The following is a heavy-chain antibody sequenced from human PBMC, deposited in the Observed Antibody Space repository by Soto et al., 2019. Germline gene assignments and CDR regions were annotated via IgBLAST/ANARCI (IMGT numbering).Heavy chain of an antibody. D-gene: IGHD4-17*01. CDR2: FSGSSSYI. Sequence: GGSQRLSSEGSGFNFRNFNMIWIRQAPGKGLEWVSSFSGSSSYIYYADSVKGRFTVSRDNANNLVFLQMNGLRPEDTVMYCCARDLRGHYGPWGQGTMVSVSS. J-gene: IGHJ3*01. CDR3: ARDLRGHYGP. V-gene: IGHV3-21*06. CDR1: GFNFRNFN.